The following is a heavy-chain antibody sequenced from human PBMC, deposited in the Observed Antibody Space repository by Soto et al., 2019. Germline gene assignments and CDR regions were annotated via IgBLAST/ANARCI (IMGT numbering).Heavy chain of an antibody. D-gene: IGHD3-16*01. CDR1: GFTFSTYW. CDR2: LDQDGSER. V-gene: IGHV3-7*01. CDR3: VCGGNFFVY. Sequence: EVQLVESGGGLVQPGGSLRLPCAASGFTFSTYWMTWVRRPPGKGLEWVANLDQDGSERYYVDSVRGRFTISRGNAKNSLYLQMNSLRAEDTAVYYCVCGGNFFVYWGQGTLVTVSP. J-gene: IGHJ4*02.